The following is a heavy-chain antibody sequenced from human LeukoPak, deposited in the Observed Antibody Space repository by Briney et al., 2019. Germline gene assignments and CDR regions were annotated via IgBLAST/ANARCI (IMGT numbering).Heavy chain of an antibody. D-gene: IGHD3-22*01. Sequence: ASVKVSCKASGYTFTGYYMHWVRQAPGQGLEWMGRINPNSGGTNYAQKFQGRVTMTRDTSTSTVYMELSSLRSEDTAVYYCARDRPPTYYYDSSGLGASDIWGQGTMVTVSS. CDR1: GYTFTGYY. CDR3: ARDRPPTYYYDSSGLGASDI. V-gene: IGHV1-2*06. CDR2: INPNSGGT. J-gene: IGHJ3*02.